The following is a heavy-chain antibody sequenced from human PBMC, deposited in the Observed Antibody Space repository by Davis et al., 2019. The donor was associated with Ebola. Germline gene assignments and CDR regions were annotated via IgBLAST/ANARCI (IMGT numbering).Heavy chain of an antibody. D-gene: IGHD1-1*01. CDR1: GFTFSSYA. CDR3: AREAGRLYYYCAMDV. Sequence: GESLKISCAASGFTFSSYAMHWVRQAPGKGLEWVAVISYDGSNKYYADSVKGRFTISRDNSKSTLYLQMNSLRAEDTAVYYCAREAGRLYYYCAMDVWGQGTTVTVSS. V-gene: IGHV3-30-3*01. J-gene: IGHJ6*02. CDR2: ISYDGSNK.